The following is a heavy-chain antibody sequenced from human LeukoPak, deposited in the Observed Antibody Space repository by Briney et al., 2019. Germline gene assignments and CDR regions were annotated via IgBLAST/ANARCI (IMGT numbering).Heavy chain of an antibody. V-gene: IGHV4-61*05. D-gene: IGHD3-10*01. Sequence: SETLSLTCTVSGGSISSSSYYWSWIRQPPGKGLEWLGYIYYSGSINYNPSLKSRVTISVDTSKNQFSLKLSSVTAADTAVYYCARSYGSGSYMYFDYWGQGTLVTVSS. CDR2: IYYSGSI. CDR1: GGSISSSSYY. J-gene: IGHJ4*02. CDR3: ARSYGSGSYMYFDY.